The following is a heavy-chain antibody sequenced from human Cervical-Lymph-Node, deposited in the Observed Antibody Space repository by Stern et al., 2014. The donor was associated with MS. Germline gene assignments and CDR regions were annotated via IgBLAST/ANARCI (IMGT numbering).Heavy chain of an antibody. V-gene: IGHV5-51*03. CDR1: GYTFAKYW. D-gene: IGHD1-1*01. CDR2: IYPGDSDP. Sequence: EMQLVESGAQVKKPGESLKISCKGSGYTFAKYWIAWVRQVPGKGLEWMGIIYPGDSDPRYSPSFQGRVTASADKSINTAYLQWSSLKASDTAIYYCARRRGTNEGGGFDPWGQGTLVTVSS. J-gene: IGHJ5*02. CDR3: ARRRGTNEGGGFDP.